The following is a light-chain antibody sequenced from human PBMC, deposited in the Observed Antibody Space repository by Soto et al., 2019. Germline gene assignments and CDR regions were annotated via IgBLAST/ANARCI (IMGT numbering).Light chain of an antibody. Sequence: ESVLTQSPGALSLSPGERATLSCRASQSVSNNYLAWYQQKPGQAPRLLIYGASSRATGIPDRLSGSRSGTDFTLTISRLEPEDFAVYYCQQYGSSPGLFTFGPGTKVDIK. J-gene: IGKJ3*01. CDR3: QQYGSSPGLFT. CDR1: QSVSNNY. CDR2: GAS. V-gene: IGKV3-20*01.